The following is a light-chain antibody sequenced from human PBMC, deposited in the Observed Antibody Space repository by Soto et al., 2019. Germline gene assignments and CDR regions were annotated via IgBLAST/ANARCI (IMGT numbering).Light chain of an antibody. CDR1: QSISKW. CDR2: DAS. CDR3: QQYSSHRT. V-gene: IGKV1-5*01. Sequence: DIQMTQSPSSLSASVGDRVTITCRASQSISKWLAWYEQKPGKSPKVLVYDASTLESGVPSRFSGSGSGTEFTLTISGLQADDFATYYCQQYSSHRTFGQGTKVDIK. J-gene: IGKJ1*01.